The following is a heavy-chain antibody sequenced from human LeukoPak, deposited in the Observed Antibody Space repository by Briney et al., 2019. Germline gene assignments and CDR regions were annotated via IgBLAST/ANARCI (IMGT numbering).Heavy chain of an antibody. J-gene: IGHJ4*02. Sequence: SETLSLTCTLSGGSISSSRYYWGWIRQPPGKGLEWIGSIYYSGTTYYNPSLKSRVTISVDTSKNQFSLKLSSVTTTDTAVYYCARALNWGADYWGQGTLVTVSS. CDR1: GGSISSSRYY. CDR2: IYYSGTT. CDR3: ARALNWGADY. D-gene: IGHD7-27*01. V-gene: IGHV4-39*01.